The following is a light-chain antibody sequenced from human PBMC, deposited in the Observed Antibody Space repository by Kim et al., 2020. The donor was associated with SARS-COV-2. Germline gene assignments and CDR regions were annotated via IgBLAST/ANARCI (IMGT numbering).Light chain of an antibody. CDR1: QDIRND. Sequence: AVGDRVTISCRASQDIRNDLGWYQQNPGRAPKRLIYGASSLQSGVPSRFSGSGSGTEFTLTISSVQPEDFATYFCLQHSTYPITFGQGTRLEIK. V-gene: IGKV1-17*01. CDR2: GAS. J-gene: IGKJ5*01. CDR3: LQHSTYPIT.